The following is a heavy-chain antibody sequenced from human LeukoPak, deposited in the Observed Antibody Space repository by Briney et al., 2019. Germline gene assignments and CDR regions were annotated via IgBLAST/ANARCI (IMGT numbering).Heavy chain of an antibody. CDR1: GFTFSSYS. CDR3: ARDLLAGTPTGY. J-gene: IGHJ4*02. V-gene: IGHV3-21*01. CDR2: ISSSSSYI. Sequence: PGGSLRLSCAASGFTFSSYSMNWVRQAPGKGLEWVSSISSSSSYIYYADSVKGRFTISRDNAKNSLYLQMNSLRAEDTAVYYCARDLLAGTPTGYWGQGTLVTVSS. D-gene: IGHD6-19*01.